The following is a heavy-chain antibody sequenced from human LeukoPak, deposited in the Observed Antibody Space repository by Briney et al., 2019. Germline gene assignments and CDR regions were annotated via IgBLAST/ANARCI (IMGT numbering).Heavy chain of an antibody. D-gene: IGHD3-3*01. CDR1: GFSFNNYA. V-gene: IGHV3-23*01. CDR3: GEKVYDCVEIAYFDF. CDR2: IIGSCGST. J-gene: IGHJ4*02. Sequence: GGSLRLSCVVSGFSFNNYAMNWVRQAPGQGLEWVSLIIGSCGSTFYADSAQGRFTISRVKSKNTLFLQMTSPAAEDTAYYYWGEKVYDCVEIAYFDFWGQGSLVTVSS.